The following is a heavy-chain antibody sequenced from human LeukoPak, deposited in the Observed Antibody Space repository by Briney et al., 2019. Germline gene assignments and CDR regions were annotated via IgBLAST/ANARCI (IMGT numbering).Heavy chain of an antibody. Sequence: PGGSLRLSCGAPGFTFSNYWMSWIRQPPGKGLEWIGEINHSGSTNYNPSLKSRVTISVDTSKNQFSLKLSSVTAADTAVYYCARGRLYYDILTGYYGTFDYWGQGTLVTVSS. J-gene: IGHJ4*02. CDR3: ARGRLYYDILTGYYGTFDY. D-gene: IGHD3-9*01. V-gene: IGHV4-34*01. CDR2: INHSGST. CDR1: GFTFSNYW.